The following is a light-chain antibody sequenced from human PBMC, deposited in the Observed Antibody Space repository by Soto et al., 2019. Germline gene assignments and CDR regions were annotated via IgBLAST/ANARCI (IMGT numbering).Light chain of an antibody. Sequence: ELVLTQSPGTLSLYPGDRATLSCRAGQNVNSNHFAWYQQKPGQPPSLLIYGASRRATGIPDRFSCSGSGTDFTLTISRLEPEDFAGYYCQHYGGSSWTFGQGTKVEIK. CDR2: GAS. J-gene: IGKJ1*01. V-gene: IGKV3-20*01. CDR1: QNVNSNH. CDR3: QHYGGSSWT.